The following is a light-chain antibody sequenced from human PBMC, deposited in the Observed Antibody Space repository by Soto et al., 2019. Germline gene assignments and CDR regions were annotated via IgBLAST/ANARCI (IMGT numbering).Light chain of an antibody. CDR2: AAS. Sequence: DIQLTQSPSSLSASVGDRVIITCRASQSISSFLNWYQQKPGKAPKVLISAASSLQSVVPSRFSGSGSGTDFTLSISSLEPEDFATYYCQQTYCILLSFVGGTTV. J-gene: IGKJ4*01. CDR3: QQTYCILLS. V-gene: IGKV1-39*01. CDR1: QSISSF.